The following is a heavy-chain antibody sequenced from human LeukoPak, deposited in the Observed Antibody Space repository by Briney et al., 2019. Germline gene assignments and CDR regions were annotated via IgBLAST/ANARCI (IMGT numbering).Heavy chain of an antibody. V-gene: IGHV3-53*01. CDR2: IYSGGST. J-gene: IGHJ3*02. D-gene: IGHD3-10*01. CDR3: AREVWFGESQGDAFDI. Sequence: PGGSLRLSCAASGFTVSSNYMSWVRQAPGKGLEWVSVIYSGGSTYYADSVKGRFTISRDNSKNTLYLQMNSLRAEDTAVYYCAREVWFGESQGDAFDIWGQGTMVTVSS. CDR1: GFTVSSNY.